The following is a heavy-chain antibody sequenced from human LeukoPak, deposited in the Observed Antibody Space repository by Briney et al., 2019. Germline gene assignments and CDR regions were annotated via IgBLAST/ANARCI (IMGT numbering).Heavy chain of an antibody. CDR1: GGTFSSYA. V-gene: IGHV1-69*05. CDR2: IIPIFGTA. J-gene: IGHJ5*02. Sequence: GSSVKVSCKASGGTFSSYAISWVRQAPGQGLEWMGGIIPIFGTANYAQKFQGRVTITTDESTSTAYMELGSLRSEDTAVYYCARVSGGIAADCLFDPWGQGTLVTVSS. CDR3: ARVSGGIAADCLFDP. D-gene: IGHD6-13*01.